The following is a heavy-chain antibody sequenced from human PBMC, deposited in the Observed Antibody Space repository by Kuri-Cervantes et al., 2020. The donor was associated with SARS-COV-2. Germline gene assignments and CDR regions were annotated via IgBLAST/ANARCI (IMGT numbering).Heavy chain of an antibody. Sequence: GESLKISCAASGFTFSSYAMHWVHQAPGKGLEWVAVISYDGSNKYYADSVKGRFTISRDNSKNTLYLQMNSLRAEDTAVYYCARDLVVSSGWDYYMDVWGKGTTVTVSS. V-gene: IGHV3-30*04. CDR1: GFTFSSYA. CDR2: ISYDGSNK. J-gene: IGHJ6*03. D-gene: IGHD6-19*01. CDR3: ARDLVVSSGWDYYMDV.